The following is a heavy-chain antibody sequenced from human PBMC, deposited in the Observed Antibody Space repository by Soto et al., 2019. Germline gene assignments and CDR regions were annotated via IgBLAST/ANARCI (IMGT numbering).Heavy chain of an antibody. CDR2: IYYSGST. D-gene: IGHD3-22*01. V-gene: IGHV4-59*01. CDR1: GGSISSYY. Sequence: SETLSLTCTVSGGSISSYYWSWIRQPPGKGLEWIGYIYYSGSTNYNPSLKSRVTISVDTSKNQFSLKLSSVTAADTAVYYCARDLYDSRFDPWGQGTLVTVSS. J-gene: IGHJ5*02. CDR3: ARDLYDSRFDP.